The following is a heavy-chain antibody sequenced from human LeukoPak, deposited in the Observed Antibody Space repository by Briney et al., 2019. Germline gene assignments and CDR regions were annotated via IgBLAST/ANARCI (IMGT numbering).Heavy chain of an antibody. D-gene: IGHD1-26*01. V-gene: IGHV4-59*08. CDR2: IYYSGST. J-gene: IGHJ4*02. Sequence: SETLSLTCAVSGGSISSYYWSWIRQPPGKGLEWIGYIYYSGSTNYNPSLKSRVTISVDTSKNQFSLNLSSVTAADTAVYYCARSRRASGSYDYWGQGTLVTVSS. CDR1: GGSISSYY. CDR3: ARSRRASGSYDY.